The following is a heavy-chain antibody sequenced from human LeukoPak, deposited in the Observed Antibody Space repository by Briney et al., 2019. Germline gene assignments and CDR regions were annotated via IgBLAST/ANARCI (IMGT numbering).Heavy chain of an antibody. D-gene: IGHD1-14*01. CDR2: ISGSGGYT. V-gene: IGHV3-23*01. J-gene: IGHJ4*02. CDR3: GTSPDIEASGTLYYLDF. Sequence: PGGSLRLSCAASGFTFRSYGMSWVRQAPGKGPEWVSSISGSGGYTYYADFVQGRFTISRDNSKNTLSLQMNSLRAEDAAIYYCGTSPDIEASGTLYYLDFWGQGTLVSVSS. CDR1: GFTFRSYG.